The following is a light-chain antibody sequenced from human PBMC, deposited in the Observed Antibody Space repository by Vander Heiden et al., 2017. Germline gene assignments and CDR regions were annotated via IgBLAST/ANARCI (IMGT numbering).Light chain of an antibody. V-gene: IGKV2-28*01. CDR2: LGS. J-gene: IGKJ4*01. CDR1: QSLLHSNGYNY. CDR3: MQALQTPLT. Sequence: PPPPPLLPGEPAAISCRSSQSLLHSNGYNYLDWYLQKPGQSPQLLIYLGSNRASGVPDRFSGSGSGTDFTLKISRVEAEDVGVYYCMQALQTPLTFGGGTKVEIK.